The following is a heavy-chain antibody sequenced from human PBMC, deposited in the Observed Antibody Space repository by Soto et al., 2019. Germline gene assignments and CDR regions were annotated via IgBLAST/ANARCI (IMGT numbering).Heavy chain of an antibody. CDR1: GGSISGSY. CDR3: ARSVAVPGAHIDY. V-gene: IGHV4-59*01. D-gene: IGHD6-19*01. Sequence: QVQLQESGPGLVKPSETLSLTCSVSGGSISGSYWSWIRQSPGKGLEWLGYVYYTGSTNYSPSLRSLVSISVDTFMDEFSRRLCSVTAADTVVYFCARSVAVPGAHIDYWGQGTQVTVSS. J-gene: IGHJ4*02. CDR2: VYYTGST.